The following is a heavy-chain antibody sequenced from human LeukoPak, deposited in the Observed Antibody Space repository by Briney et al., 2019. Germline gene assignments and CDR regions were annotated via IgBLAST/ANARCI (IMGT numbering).Heavy chain of an antibody. V-gene: IGHV4-39*01. Sequence: SDTLSLTCTVSGGSISSSSYYWGWIRQPPGKGLEWIGSIYYSGSTYYNPSLKSRVTISVDTSKNQFSLKLSSVTAADTAVYYCARTLKDNWNYVLSWGQGTLVTVSS. J-gene: IGHJ5*02. CDR1: GGSISSSSYY. CDR2: IYYSGST. D-gene: IGHD1-7*01. CDR3: ARTLKDNWNYVLS.